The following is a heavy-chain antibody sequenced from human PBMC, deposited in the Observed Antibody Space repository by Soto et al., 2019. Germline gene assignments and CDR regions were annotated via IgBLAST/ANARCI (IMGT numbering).Heavy chain of an antibody. J-gene: IGHJ4*02. V-gene: IGHV3-23*01. D-gene: IGHD6-19*01. CDR1: GFTFSTFA. CDR2: ISVSAART. CDR3: AKVLYTSDRGEVFDF. Sequence: GGSLRLSCVASGFTFSTFAMSWVRQAPGKGLEWVSTISVSAARTYYADSVKGRFSISTDNSKNTLNLQMNSLRAEDTAVYYCAKVLYTSDRGEVFDFWGQGTLVTVSS.